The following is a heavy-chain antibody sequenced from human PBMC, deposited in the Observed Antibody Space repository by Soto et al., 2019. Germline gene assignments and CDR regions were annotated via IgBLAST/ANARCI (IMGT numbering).Heavy chain of an antibody. J-gene: IGHJ5*02. CDR3: ARVTGFMVRGATFDP. D-gene: IGHD3-10*01. CDR1: GGSISSGGYY. V-gene: IGHV4-31*03. Sequence: PSLPLCPTCPVSGGSISSGGYYWSWIRQHPGKGLEWIGYIYYSGSTYYNPSLKSRVTISVDTSKNQFSLKLSSVTAADTAVYYCARVTGFMVRGATFDPWGQGTLVTVSS. CDR2: IYYSGST.